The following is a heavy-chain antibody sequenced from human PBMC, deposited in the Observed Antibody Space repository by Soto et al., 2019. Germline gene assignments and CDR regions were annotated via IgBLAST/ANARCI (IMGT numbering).Heavy chain of an antibody. Sequence: QVQLVQSGAEVKKPGASVKGSCKASGYTFTSYAMHWVRQAPGQRLEWMGWINAGNGNTKYSQKFQGRVTITRDTSASTAYMELSSLRSEDTAVYYCARGSTSWGGGYGGKGTIVTVSS. CDR3: ARGSTSWGGGY. D-gene: IGHD2-2*01. CDR1: GYTFTSYA. J-gene: IGHJ4*02. V-gene: IGHV1-3*01. CDR2: INAGNGNT.